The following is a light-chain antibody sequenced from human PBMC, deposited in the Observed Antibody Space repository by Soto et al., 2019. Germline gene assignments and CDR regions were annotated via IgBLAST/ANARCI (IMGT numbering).Light chain of an antibody. CDR1: QSVARNY. CDR3: QQYATSPIT. J-gene: IGKJ5*01. V-gene: IGKV3-20*01. CDR2: AAS. Sequence: EIVLTQSPGTLSLSPGERATLSCRASQSVARNYLAWFQQKPGQPPRLLIAAASSRATGTPDRFSGSGSGTDFTLTISRLEPEDFSVYFCQQYATSPITFGQGTRLEIK.